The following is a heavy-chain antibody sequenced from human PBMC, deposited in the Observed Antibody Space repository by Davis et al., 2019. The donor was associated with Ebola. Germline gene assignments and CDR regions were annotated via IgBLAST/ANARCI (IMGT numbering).Heavy chain of an antibody. V-gene: IGHV3-21*01. CDR1: GFTFSSYS. D-gene: IGHD6-6*01. CDR2: ISSSSSYI. J-gene: IGHJ4*02. CDR3: ARGGVGSSSLFFDY. Sequence: PGGSLRLSCAASGFTFSSYSMNWVRQAPGKGLEWVSSISSSSSYIYYADSVKGRFTISRDNAKNSLYLQMNSLRAEDTAVYYCARGGVGSSSLFFDYWGQGTLVTVSS.